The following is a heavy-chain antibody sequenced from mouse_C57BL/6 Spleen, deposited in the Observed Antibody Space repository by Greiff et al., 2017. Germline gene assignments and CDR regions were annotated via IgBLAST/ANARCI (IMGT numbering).Heavy chain of an antibody. Sequence: VQLQQPGAELVKPGASVKLSCKASGYTFTSYWMHWVKQRPGQGLEWIGMIHPNSGSTNYNEKFKSKATLTVDKSSSTAYMQLSSLTSEDSEVYYCAREEGYYGNCGFAYWGQGTLVTVSA. CDR1: GYTFTSYW. CDR2: IHPNSGST. D-gene: IGHD2-1*01. J-gene: IGHJ3*01. CDR3: AREEGYYGNCGFAY. V-gene: IGHV1-64*01.